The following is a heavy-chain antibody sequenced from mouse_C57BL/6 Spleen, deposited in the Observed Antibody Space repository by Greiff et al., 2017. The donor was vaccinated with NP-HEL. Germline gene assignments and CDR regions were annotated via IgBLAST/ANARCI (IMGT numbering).Heavy chain of an antibody. CDR3: ARQDLDYYAMDY. V-gene: IGHV1-19*01. CDR2: INPYNGGT. Sequence: EVQLQQSGPVLVKPGASVKMSCKASGYTFTDYYMNWVKQSHGKSLEWIGVINPYNGGTSYNQKFKGKATLTVDKYSSTAYMELNSLTSEDSAVYYCARQDLDYYAMDYWGQGTSVTVSS. CDR1: GYTFTDYY. J-gene: IGHJ4*01.